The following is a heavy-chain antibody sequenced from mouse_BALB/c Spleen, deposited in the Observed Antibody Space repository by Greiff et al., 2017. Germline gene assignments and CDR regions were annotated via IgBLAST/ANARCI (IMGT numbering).Heavy chain of an antibody. V-gene: IGHV5-9-4*01. CDR3: ARGGLRYYFDY. J-gene: IGHJ2*01. CDR1: GFTFSSYA. CDR2: ISSGGSYT. D-gene: IGHD2-2*01. Sequence: EVKLVESGGGLVKPGGSLKLSCAASGFTFSSYAMSWVRQSPEKRLEWVAEISSGGSYTYYPDTVTGRFTISRDNAKNTLYLEMSSLRSEDTAMYYCARGGLRYYFDYWGQGTTLTVSS.